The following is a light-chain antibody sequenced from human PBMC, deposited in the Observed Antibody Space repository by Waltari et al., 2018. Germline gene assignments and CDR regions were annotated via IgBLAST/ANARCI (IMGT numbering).Light chain of an antibody. CDR2: EVS. V-gene: IGLV2-8*01. J-gene: IGLJ1*01. CDR1: SSAVGGYHY. Sequence: QSALTQPPSASGSPGQSVTISCTATSSAVGGYHYVSWNQRHPANAPKPVISEVSNRPSGVPDRFSGSKSGNTASLTVSGLQAEDEADYYCSSYAGSNNFFYVFGTGTKVTVL. CDR3: SSYAGSNNFFYV.